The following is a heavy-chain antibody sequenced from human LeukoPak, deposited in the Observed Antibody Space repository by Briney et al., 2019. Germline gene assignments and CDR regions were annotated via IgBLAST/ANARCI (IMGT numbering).Heavy chain of an antibody. V-gene: IGHV3-30*02. J-gene: IGHJ4*02. CDR1: GFTFSRNG. CDR2: IRNDGSDK. CDR3: VRDADWSFDY. Sequence: PGGSLRLSCAASGFTFSRNGMHWVRQAPGKGLEWVTFIRNDGSDKYYADSVKGRFIISRDTSKNTVYVQMNSLRSEDTAVYYCVRDADWSFDYWGQGTLVTVSP. D-gene: IGHD2-21*01.